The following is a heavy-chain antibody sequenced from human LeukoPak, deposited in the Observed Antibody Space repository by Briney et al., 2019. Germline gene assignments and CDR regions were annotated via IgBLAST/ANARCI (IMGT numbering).Heavy chain of an antibody. CDR1: GYTFTSYD. J-gene: IGHJ2*01. Sequence: ASVKVSCKASGYTFTSYDINWVRQATGQGLEWMGWMNPNSGNTGYAQKFQGRVTMTRNTSISTAYMELSSLRSEDTAVYYCARRTNGWMFADYWYFDLWGRGTLVTVSS. V-gene: IGHV1-8*01. D-gene: IGHD3-10*02. CDR2: MNPNSGNT. CDR3: ARRTNGWMFADYWYFDL.